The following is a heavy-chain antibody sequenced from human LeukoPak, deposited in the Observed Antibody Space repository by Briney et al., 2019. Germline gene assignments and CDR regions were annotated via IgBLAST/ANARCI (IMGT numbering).Heavy chain of an antibody. CDR2: IYYSGST. CDR1: GGSFRSGDYY. J-gene: IGHJ4*02. V-gene: IGHV4-61*08. Sequence: SETPSLTCTVSGGSFRSGDYYWSWIRQPPGKGLEWIGYIYYSGSTNYNPSLKSRVTISVDTSKNQFSLKLSSVTAADTAVYYCAINSGSYQPYYFDYWGQGTLVTVSS. CDR3: AINSGSYQPYYFDY. D-gene: IGHD1-26*01.